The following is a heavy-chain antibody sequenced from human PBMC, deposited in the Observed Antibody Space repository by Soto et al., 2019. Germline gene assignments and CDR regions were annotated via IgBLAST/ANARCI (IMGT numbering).Heavy chain of an antibody. Sequence: SQTLSLTCAISGDSVSSNSAAWNWIRQSPSRGLEWLGRTYYRSKWYNDYAVSVKSRITINPDTSKNQFSLQLNSVTPEDTAVYYCPTDSPPPTDLAHAFHTWGQGTLVTVS. CDR3: PTDSPPPTDLAHAFHT. V-gene: IGHV6-1*01. CDR2: TYYRSKWYN. D-gene: IGHD4-4*01. CDR1: GDSVSSNSAA. J-gene: IGHJ3*02.